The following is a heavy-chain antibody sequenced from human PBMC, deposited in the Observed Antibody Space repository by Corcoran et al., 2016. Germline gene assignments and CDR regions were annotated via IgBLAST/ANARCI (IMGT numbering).Heavy chain of an antibody. J-gene: IGHJ6*02. CDR2: INHSGST. D-gene: IGHD7-27*01. CDR1: GGSFSGYY. V-gene: IGHV4-34*01. CDR3: ARGPTGDPTYYYYYGMDV. Sequence: QVQLQQWGAGLLKPSETLSPTCAVYGGSFSGYYWSWIRQPPGKGLEWIGEINHSGSTNYNPSLKSRVTISVDTSKNQFSLKLSSVTAADTAVYYCARGPTGDPTYYYYYGMDVWGQGTTVTVSS.